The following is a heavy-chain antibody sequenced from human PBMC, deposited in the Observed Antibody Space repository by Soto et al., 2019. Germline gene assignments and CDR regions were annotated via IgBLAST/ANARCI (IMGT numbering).Heavy chain of an antibody. D-gene: IGHD6-6*01. V-gene: IGHV1-69*01. J-gene: IGHJ4*02. CDR1: GGTFSSYA. Sequence: QVQLVQSGAEVKKPGSSVKVSCKASGGTFSSYAISWVRQAPGQGLEWMGGIIPIFGTANYAQKFQGRVTITADESTSTAYMELSSLRSEDTAVYYCASHGGGTRNTRASEAARRSDYWGQGTLVTVSS. CDR3: ASHGGGTRNTRASEAARRSDY. CDR2: IIPIFGTA.